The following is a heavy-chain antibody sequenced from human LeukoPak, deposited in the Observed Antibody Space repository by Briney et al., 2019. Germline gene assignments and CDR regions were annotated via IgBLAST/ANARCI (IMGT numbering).Heavy chain of an antibody. CDR1: GFTFSSYS. Sequence: PGGSLRLSCAASGFTFSSYSMNWVRQAPGKGLEWVSSISSSSSYIYYADSVKGRFTISRDNAKNSLYLQMNSLRAEDTAVYYCARDGPQFYSSSSDYWGQGTLVTVSS. D-gene: IGHD6-6*01. CDR2: ISSSSSYI. CDR3: ARDGPQFYSSSSDY. J-gene: IGHJ4*02. V-gene: IGHV3-21*01.